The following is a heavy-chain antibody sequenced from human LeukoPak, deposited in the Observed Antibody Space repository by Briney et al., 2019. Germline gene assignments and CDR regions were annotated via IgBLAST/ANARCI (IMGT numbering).Heavy chain of an antibody. V-gene: IGHV4-59*01. J-gene: IGHJ3*02. D-gene: IGHD3-3*01. CDR1: GGSISSYY. CDR3: ARGVTIFGVATILNAFDI. CDR2: IYYSGST. Sequence: PSETLSLTCTVSGGSISSYYWSWIRQPPGKGLEWIGYIYYSGSTNYNPSLKSRVTISVDTSKNQFSLKLSSVTAADTAVYYCARGVTIFGVATILNAFDIWGQGTMVTVSS.